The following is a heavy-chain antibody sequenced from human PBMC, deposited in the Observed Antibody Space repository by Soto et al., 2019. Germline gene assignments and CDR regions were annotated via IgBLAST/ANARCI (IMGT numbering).Heavy chain of an antibody. D-gene: IGHD2-2*01. Sequence: GGSLRLSCAASGFTFSSYAMSWVRQAPWKGLEWVSAISGSGGSTYYADSVKGRFTISRDNSKNTLYLQMNSLRAEDTAVYYCAKPYRVIVVVPAAMAPWFDPWGQGTLVTVSS. CDR1: GFTFSSYA. V-gene: IGHV3-23*01. CDR2: ISGSGGST. J-gene: IGHJ5*02. CDR3: AKPYRVIVVVPAAMAPWFDP.